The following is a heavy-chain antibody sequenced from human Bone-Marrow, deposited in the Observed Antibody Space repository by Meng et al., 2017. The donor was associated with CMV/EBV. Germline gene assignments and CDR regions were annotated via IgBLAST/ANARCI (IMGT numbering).Heavy chain of an antibody. Sequence: ASVKVSCKASGYTFTSYGISWVRQAPGQGLEWMGWISAYNGNTNYAQKLQGRVTMTTDTSTSTAYMELRSLRSDDTAVYYCARISTGTRGRAEYFQHWGQGTLVTVSS. V-gene: IGHV1-18*01. CDR2: ISAYNGNT. CDR1: GYTFTSYG. J-gene: IGHJ1*01. D-gene: IGHD1-7*01. CDR3: ARISTGTRGRAEYFQH.